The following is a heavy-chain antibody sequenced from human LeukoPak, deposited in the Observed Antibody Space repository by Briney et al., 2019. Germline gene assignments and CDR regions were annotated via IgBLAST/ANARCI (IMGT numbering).Heavy chain of an antibody. CDR1: GFTFRRYE. CDR2: ISKSGYTI. J-gene: IGHJ4*02. D-gene: IGHD3-16*02. Sequence: GGSLRLSCVASGFTFRRYEMNWARQAPGKGLEWVSYISKSGYTIHYAESVQGRFTHAYSVQGRFTISRDNAKNSLYLQMNSLRAEDTAVYYCARGGTGSYRHYYCDYWGQGTLVTVSS. CDR3: ARGGTGSYRHYYCDY. V-gene: IGHV3-48*03.